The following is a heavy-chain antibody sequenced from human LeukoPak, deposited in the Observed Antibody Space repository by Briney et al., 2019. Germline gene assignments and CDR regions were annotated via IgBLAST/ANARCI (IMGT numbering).Heavy chain of an antibody. J-gene: IGHJ4*02. CDR2: TSYNGNIK. CDR3: AKGDNYYDSSGYYYVRALFDY. CDR1: GFTFSSYG. D-gene: IGHD3-22*01. Sequence: GGSLRLSCAASGFTFSSYGMHWVRQAPGKGLEWVAGTSYNGNIKYYEDYMNGRFSISIDNSKNTLYLQMDSLRAEDTAVYYCAKGDNYYDSSGYYYVRALFDYWGQRTLVTVSS. V-gene: IGHV3-30*18.